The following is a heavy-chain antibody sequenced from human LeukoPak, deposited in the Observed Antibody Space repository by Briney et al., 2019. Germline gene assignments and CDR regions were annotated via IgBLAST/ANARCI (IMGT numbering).Heavy chain of an antibody. V-gene: IGHV3-74*01. J-gene: IGHJ4*02. CDR2: INSDGGST. D-gene: IGHD5-24*01. Sequence: QPGGSLRLSCTASGFTFSSYWMHWVRQAPGKGLVWVSRINSDGGSTSYADSVKGRFTISRDNAKNMLYLQMNSLRAEDTAVYYCARRIQGMAPYYFDYWGLGTLVTVSS. CDR1: GFTFSSYW. CDR3: ARRIQGMAPYYFDY.